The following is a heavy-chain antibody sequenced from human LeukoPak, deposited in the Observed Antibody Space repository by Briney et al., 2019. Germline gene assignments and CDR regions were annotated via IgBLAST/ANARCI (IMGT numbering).Heavy chain of an antibody. J-gene: IGHJ4*02. V-gene: IGHV1-69*13. CDR3: ARDSPFTMVRGVITD. D-gene: IGHD3-10*01. CDR2: IIPIFGTA. CDR1: GGTFSSYA. Sequence: SVKVSCKASGGTFSSYAVSWVRQAPGQGLEWMGGIIPIFGTANYAQKFQGRVTITADESTSTAYMELSSLRSEDTAVYYCARDSPFTMVRGVITDWGQGTLVTVSS.